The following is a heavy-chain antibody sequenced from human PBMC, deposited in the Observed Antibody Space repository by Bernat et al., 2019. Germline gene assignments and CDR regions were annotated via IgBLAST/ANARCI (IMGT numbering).Heavy chain of an antibody. CDR3: AKGYDILTGYYFDY. Sequence: QVQLVESGGGVVQPGRSLRLSCAAPGFIFRSYGMHWVRQAPGKGLEWVAVISNDAINKYYADSVRGRFTISRDNSKNTLYLQMNSLSTEDTAVYYCAKGYDILTGYYFDYWGQGTLVTVSS. CDR2: ISNDAINK. J-gene: IGHJ4*02. CDR1: GFIFRSYG. D-gene: IGHD3-9*01. V-gene: IGHV3-30*18.